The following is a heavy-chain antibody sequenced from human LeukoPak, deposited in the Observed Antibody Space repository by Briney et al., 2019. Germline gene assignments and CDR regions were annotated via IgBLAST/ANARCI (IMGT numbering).Heavy chain of an antibody. CDR3: ARVVLGWELLVAGAFDI. CDR1: GGSISSSSYY. J-gene: IGHJ3*02. V-gene: IGHV4-39*07. Sequence: PSETLSLTCTVSGGSISSSSYYWGWIRQPPGKGLEWIGSIYYSGSTYYNPSLKSRVTISVDTSKNQFSLKSSSVTAADTAVYYCARVVLGWELLVAGAFDIWGQGTMVTVSS. CDR2: IYYSGST. D-gene: IGHD1-26*01.